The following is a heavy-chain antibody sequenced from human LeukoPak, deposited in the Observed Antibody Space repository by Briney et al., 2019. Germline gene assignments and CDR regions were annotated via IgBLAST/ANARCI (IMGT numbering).Heavy chain of an antibody. CDR3: ARTRITMIVVVRGRYFDY. CDR2: IYYSGST. V-gene: IGHV4-59*12. CDR1: GGSISSYY. J-gene: IGHJ4*02. D-gene: IGHD3-22*01. Sequence: SETLSLTCTVSGGSISSYYWSWIRQPPGKGLEWIGYIYYSGSTNYNPSLKSRVTISVDTSKNQFSLKLSSVTAADTAVYYCARTRITMIVVVRGRYFDYWGQGTLDTVSS.